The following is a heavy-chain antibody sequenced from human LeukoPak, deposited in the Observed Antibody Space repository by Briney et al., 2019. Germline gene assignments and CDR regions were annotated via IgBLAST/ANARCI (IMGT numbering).Heavy chain of an antibody. CDR1: GFTFSDYW. V-gene: IGHV3-21*01. Sequence: GGSPRLSCAASGFTFSDYWMSWVRQAPGKAMEWVSSITSSATYIFYADSVKGRFTISRDNAKNSLYLQMDSLGPEDTAVYYCARDPYSGNYGNDYYYYMDVWGKGTTVTISS. CDR3: ARDPYSGNYGNDYYYYMDV. CDR2: ITSSATYI. J-gene: IGHJ6*03. D-gene: IGHD1-26*01.